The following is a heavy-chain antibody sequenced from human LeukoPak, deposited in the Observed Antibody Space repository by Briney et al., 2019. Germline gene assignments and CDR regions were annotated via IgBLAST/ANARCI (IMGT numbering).Heavy chain of an antibody. D-gene: IGHD2-2*01. Sequence: ASVKVSCKTSGYIFTTYGISWVRQAPGQGLEWMGWISACLGNTNYAQKPQGRVTMTTDTSTNTAYMELRSLTSDDTAVYYCARAWDCSSTTCYVYFDYWGQGSLVTVSS. V-gene: IGHV1-18*01. CDR1: GYIFTTYG. J-gene: IGHJ4*02. CDR2: ISACLGNT. CDR3: ARAWDCSSTTCYVYFDY.